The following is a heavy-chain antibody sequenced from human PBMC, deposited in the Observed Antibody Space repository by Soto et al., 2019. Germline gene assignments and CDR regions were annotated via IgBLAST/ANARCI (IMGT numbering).Heavy chain of an antibody. CDR3: ARDGGYGPNGYALDI. CDR1: GDSVNSGGHY. V-gene: IGHV4-31*03. Sequence: QVQLQESGPGLVKPSQTLSLTCSVSGDSVNSGGHYWNWIRQHPGKGLEWVGYTDASGVTSYNPSLKRRLDLSVDMSKTEVSLKLTSVTAADTAVYFCARDGGYGPNGYALDIWGQGTMVTVSS. CDR2: TDASGVT. J-gene: IGHJ3*02. D-gene: IGHD1-26*01.